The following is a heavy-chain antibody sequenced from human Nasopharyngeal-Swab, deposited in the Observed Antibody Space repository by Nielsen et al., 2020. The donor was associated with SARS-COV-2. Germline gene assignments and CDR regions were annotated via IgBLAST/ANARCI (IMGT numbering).Heavy chain of an antibody. CDR1: GFTFSSYA. CDR2: ISYDGSNK. CDR3: AGDSSGPTYYYYGMDV. D-gene: IGHD3-22*01. V-gene: IGHV3-30*04. J-gene: IGHJ6*02. Sequence: GESLKISCAASGFTFSSYAMHWVRQAPGKGLEWVAVISYDGSNKYYADSVKGRFTISRDNSKNTLYLQMNSLRAEDTAVYYCAGDSSGPTYYYYGMDVWGQGTTVTVSS.